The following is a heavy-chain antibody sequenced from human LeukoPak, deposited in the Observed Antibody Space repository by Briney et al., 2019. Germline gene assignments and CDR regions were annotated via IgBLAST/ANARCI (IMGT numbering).Heavy chain of an antibody. V-gene: IGHV4-34*01. CDR1: GGSFSGYY. D-gene: IGHD2-15*01. CDR3: ARAGYCSGGSCYSFDYFDY. Sequence: PSETLSLTCAVYGGSFSGYYWSWIRQPPGKELEWIGEINHSGSTNYNPSLKSRVTISVDTSKNQFSLKLSSVTAADTAVYYCARAGYCSGGSCYSFDYFDYWGQGTLVTVSS. CDR2: INHSGST. J-gene: IGHJ4*02.